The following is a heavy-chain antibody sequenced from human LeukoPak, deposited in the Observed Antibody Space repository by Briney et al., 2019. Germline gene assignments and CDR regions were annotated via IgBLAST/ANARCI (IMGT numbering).Heavy chain of an antibody. CDR1: GFTFGKYW. J-gene: IGHJ4*02. V-gene: IGHV3-7*03. D-gene: IGHD3-3*01. Sequence: GGSLRLSCVASGFTFGKYWMSWVRQAPGKGLEWVANIKLDGSEKNYVDSVKGRFTISRDNTKNSLYLQMNSLRAEDTAVFYCARDQYDAWSRRGNFDSWGQGTLVIVSS. CDR2: IKLDGSEK. CDR3: ARDQYDAWSRRGNFDS.